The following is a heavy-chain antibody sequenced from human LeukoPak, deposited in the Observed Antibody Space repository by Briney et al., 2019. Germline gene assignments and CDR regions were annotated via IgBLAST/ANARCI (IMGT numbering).Heavy chain of an antibody. J-gene: IGHJ4*02. CDR1: GGSISSGGYS. Sequence: PSQTLSLTCAVSGGSISSGGYSWSWIRQPPGKGLEWIGYIYHSGSTYYNPSLKSRVTISVDRSKNQFSLKLSSVTAADTAVYYCARAKDEDLDYWGQGTLVTVSS. CDR2: IYHSGST. V-gene: IGHV4-30-2*01. CDR3: ARAKDEDLDY.